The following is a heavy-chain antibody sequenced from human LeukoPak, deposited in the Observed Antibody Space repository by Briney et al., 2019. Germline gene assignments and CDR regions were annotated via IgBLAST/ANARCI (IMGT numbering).Heavy chain of an antibody. CDR1: GYTFTSYD. CDR2: MNPNSGNT. V-gene: IGHV1-8*03. CDR3: ARVGQLAGWFDP. Sequence: ASVKVSCKASGYTFTSYDINWVRQATGQGLEWMGWMNPNSGNTGYAQKFQGRVTITRNTSISTAYMELSSLRSEDTAVYYCARVGQLAGWFDPWGQGTLVTVSS. J-gene: IGHJ5*02. D-gene: IGHD6-6*01.